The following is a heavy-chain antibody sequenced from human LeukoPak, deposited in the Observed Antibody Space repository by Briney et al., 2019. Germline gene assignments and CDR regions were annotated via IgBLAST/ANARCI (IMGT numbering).Heavy chain of an antibody. CDR2: ISAYNGNT. CDR1: GYTFTSYG. D-gene: IGHD1-26*01. CDR3: AREEVGASSFDY. V-gene: IGHV1-18*01. Sequence: ASAKVYCTASGYTFTSYGVSWVRQAPGQGLEWMGWISAYNGNTNYAQKLQGRATMTTDTSTSTAYMELRSLRSDDTAVYYCAREEVGASSFDYWGQGTLVTVSS. J-gene: IGHJ4*02.